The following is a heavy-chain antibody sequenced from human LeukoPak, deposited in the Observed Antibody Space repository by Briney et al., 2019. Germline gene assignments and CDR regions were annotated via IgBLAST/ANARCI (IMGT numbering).Heavy chain of an antibody. CDR3: AKPIVVVPAAHSGMDV. Sequence: GGSLRLSCAASGFTFSSYSMNWVRQAPGKGLEWVAVISYDGSNKYYADSVKGRFTISRDNSKNTLYLQMNSLRAEDTAVYYCAKPIVVVPAAHSGMDVWGQGTSVTVSS. D-gene: IGHD2-2*01. CDR2: ISYDGSNK. CDR1: GFTFSSYS. V-gene: IGHV3-30*18. J-gene: IGHJ6*02.